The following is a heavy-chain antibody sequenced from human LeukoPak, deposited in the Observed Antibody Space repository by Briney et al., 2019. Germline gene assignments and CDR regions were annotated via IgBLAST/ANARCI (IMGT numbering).Heavy chain of an antibody. CDR3: PKGGRLRYFDDRVGYFGMDV. V-gene: IGHV3-23*01. CDR1: TFTFTSDA. D-gene: IGHD3-9*01. CDR2: MGGSGGST. J-gene: IGHJ6*02. Sequence: SMTLACAPSTFTFTSDAMGCVRQPDGNLLEWVGAMGGSGGSTHYEGSVKGRSTTSRQNPRNTLHLQINSLKAADTAVYCCPKGGRLRYFDDRVGYFGMDVWGQGTTVTVSS.